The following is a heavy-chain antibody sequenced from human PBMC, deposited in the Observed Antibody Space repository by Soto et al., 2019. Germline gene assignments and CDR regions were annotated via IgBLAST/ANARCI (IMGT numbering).Heavy chain of an antibody. CDR1: GFTFSSYG. Sequence: GGSLRLSCAASGFTFSSYGMHWVRQAPGKGLEWVAVIWYDGSNKYYADSVKGRFTISRDNSKNTLYLQMNSLRAEDTAVYYCARDPAGIAAAGPTFEFDYWGQGTPVTVSS. CDR3: ARDPAGIAAAGPTFEFDY. J-gene: IGHJ4*02. V-gene: IGHV3-33*01. CDR2: IWYDGSNK. D-gene: IGHD6-13*01.